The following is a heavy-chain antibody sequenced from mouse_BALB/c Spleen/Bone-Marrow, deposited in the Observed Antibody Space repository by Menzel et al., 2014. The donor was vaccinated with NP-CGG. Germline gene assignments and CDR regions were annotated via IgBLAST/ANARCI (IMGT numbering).Heavy chain of an antibody. J-gene: IGHJ4*01. CDR2: IDPANGNT. Sequence: DVQLQESGAELVKPGASVKLSCTAFGFNIKDTYMHWVKQRPEQGLEWIGRIDPANGNTKYDPKFQGKATITADTSSNTAYLQLSSLTSEDTAVYYCARWEYYAMDYWGQETSVTVSS. CDR3: ARWEYYAMDY. V-gene: IGHV14-3*02. D-gene: IGHD4-1*01. CDR1: GFNIKDTY.